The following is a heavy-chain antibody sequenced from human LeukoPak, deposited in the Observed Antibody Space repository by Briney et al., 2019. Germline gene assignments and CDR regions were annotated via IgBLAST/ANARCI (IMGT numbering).Heavy chain of an antibody. D-gene: IGHD6-13*01. CDR3: ARMGRGIATLFDY. CDR1: GGSISSSSYY. CDR2: IYYSGST. J-gene: IGHJ4*02. Sequence: SETLSLTCTVSGGSISSSSYYWGWIRQPPGKGLEWVGGIYYSGSTYYNPSLKSRVTISVDTSKNQFSLKLSSVTAADTAVYYCARMGRGIATLFDYWGQGTLVTVSS. V-gene: IGHV4-39*01.